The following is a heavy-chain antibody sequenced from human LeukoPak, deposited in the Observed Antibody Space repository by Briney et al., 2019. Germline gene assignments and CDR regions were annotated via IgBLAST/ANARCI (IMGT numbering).Heavy chain of an antibody. Sequence: PSETLSLTCTVSGGSISSYYWSWIRQPPGKGLEWIRYIYYSGSTNYNPSLKSRVTISVDTSKNQFSLKLSSVTAADTAVYYCARGDTAMATPYFDYWGQGTLVTVSS. J-gene: IGHJ4*02. CDR2: IYYSGST. CDR1: GGSISSYY. V-gene: IGHV4-59*01. CDR3: ARGDTAMATPYFDY. D-gene: IGHD5-18*01.